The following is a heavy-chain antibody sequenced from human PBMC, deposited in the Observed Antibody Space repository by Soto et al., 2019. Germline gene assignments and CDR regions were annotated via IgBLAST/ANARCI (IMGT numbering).Heavy chain of an antibody. CDR3: ARAGFLVCLLLPSYFEY. CDR1: GGSIISYY. J-gene: IGHJ4*01. Sequence: LSLTCGVSGGSIISYYWSCIRQPPGKGLECIGYIYYSGSTNYNPSLKSRVTISVDKSKNQFSLKLSSVTAADTAVSYCARAGFLVCLLLPSYFEYWGHGTLVTVSS. CDR2: IYYSGST. V-gene: IGHV4-59*01. D-gene: IGHD3-3*01.